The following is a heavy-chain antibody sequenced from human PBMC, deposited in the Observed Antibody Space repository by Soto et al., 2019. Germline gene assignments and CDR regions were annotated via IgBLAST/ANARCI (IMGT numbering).Heavy chain of an antibody. D-gene: IGHD4-17*01. CDR3: ATSTVTSVPNPAVDI. CDR2: IWYDGSDK. Sequence: QVQLVESGGGVVQPGRSLRLSCAASGFTFSSYGMYWVRQAPGKGLEWVAFIWYDGSDKYYADSVKGRFIISRDNSKNPLYLQMISLRAEHTAVYYCATSTVTSVPNPAVDIWGQGTRVTVSS. J-gene: IGHJ3*02. CDR1: GFTFSSYG. V-gene: IGHV3-33*01.